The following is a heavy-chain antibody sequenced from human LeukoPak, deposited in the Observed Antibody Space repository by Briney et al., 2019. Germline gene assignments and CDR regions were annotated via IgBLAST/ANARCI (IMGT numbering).Heavy chain of an antibody. D-gene: IGHD1-1*01. CDR2: IGSSGTTT. CDR3: TRDYNWNPDY. J-gene: IGHJ4*02. Sequence: GGSLRLSCAASGFTFSTYSMNWVRQAPGKGLEWVSYIGSSGTTTYYADSVEGRFTISRDNGKNSLYLQMNSLRAEDTGVYYCTRDYNWNPDYWGQGTLVTISS. V-gene: IGHV3-48*01. CDR1: GFTFSTYS.